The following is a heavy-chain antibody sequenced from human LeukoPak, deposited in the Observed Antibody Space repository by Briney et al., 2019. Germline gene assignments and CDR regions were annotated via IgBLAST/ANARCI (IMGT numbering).Heavy chain of an antibody. CDR2: ISGSGGST. V-gene: IGHV3-23*01. CDR3: ATALHYYGSGSPQY. D-gene: IGHD3-10*01. CDR1: GFTFSSYA. Sequence: GGSLRLSYAASGFTFSSYAMSWVRQAPGKGLEWVSAISGSGGSTYYADSVKGRFTISRDNSKNTLYLQMNSLRAEDTAVYYCATALHYYGSGSPQYWGQGTLVTVSS. J-gene: IGHJ4*02.